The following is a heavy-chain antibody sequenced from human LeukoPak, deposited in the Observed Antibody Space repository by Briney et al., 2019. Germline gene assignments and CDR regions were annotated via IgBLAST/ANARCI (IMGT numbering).Heavy chain of an antibody. Sequence: PSKTLSLTCIVPGGSISSSSYYWAWIRQSPGKGLEWIGTFSSGGSAYYNPSLTSRVSISKDTSDNQFSLRLYSVTAADTAVYYCARKQTGTMYDVWGQGTQVTVSS. D-gene: IGHD1-7*01. CDR1: GGSISSSSYY. J-gene: IGHJ4*02. V-gene: IGHV4-39*07. CDR2: FSSGGSA. CDR3: ARKQTGTMYDV.